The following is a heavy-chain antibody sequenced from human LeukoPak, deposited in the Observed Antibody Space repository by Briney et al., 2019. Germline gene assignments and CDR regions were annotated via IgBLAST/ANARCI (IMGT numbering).Heavy chain of an antibody. CDR2: IIPILGIA. CDR3: ATRPGYSNYVLDY. D-gene: IGHD4-11*01. V-gene: IGHV1-69*02. J-gene: IGHJ4*02. CDR1: GYTFTGYY. Sequence: ASVKVSCKASGYTFTGYYMHWVRQAPGQGLEWMGRIIPILGIANYAQKFQGRVTITADESTSTAYMELSSLRSEDTAVYYCATRPGYSNYVLDYWGQGTLVTVSS.